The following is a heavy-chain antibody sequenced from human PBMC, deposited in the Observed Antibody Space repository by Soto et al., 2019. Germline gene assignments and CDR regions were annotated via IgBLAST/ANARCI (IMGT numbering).Heavy chain of an antibody. CDR1: GDSVKSVGYY. J-gene: IGHJ5*01. CDR3: GRGVSSGWNPTRVDS. V-gene: IGHV4-31*03. CDR2: IFYTGTS. D-gene: IGHD1-1*01. Sequence: QVHLQESAPGLVKPSETLSLTCSVSGDSVKSVGYYWTWIRQPPGKGFEWLGDIFYTGTSRFNASLRVRLSISADTSANPSSLTLTSVTAADTAVYFCGRGVSSGWNPTRVDSWGHGSL.